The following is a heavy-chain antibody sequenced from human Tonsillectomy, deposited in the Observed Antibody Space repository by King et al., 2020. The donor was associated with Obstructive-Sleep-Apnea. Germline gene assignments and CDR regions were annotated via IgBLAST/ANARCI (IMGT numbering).Heavy chain of an antibody. D-gene: IGHD1-26*01. CDR1: GGSISSYY. CDR2: IYYSGST. CDR3: ARSVRGSYYYFDY. J-gene: IGHJ4*02. Sequence: QLQESGPGLVKPSETLSLTCTVSGGSISSYYWSWIRQPPGKGLEWIGYIYYSGSTNYNPSLKSRVTISVATSKNQFSLKLSSVTAADTAVYYCARSVRGSYYYFDYWGQGTLVTVSS. V-gene: IGHV4-59*01.